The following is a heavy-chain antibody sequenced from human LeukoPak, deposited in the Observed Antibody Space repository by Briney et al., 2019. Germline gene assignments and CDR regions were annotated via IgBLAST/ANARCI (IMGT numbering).Heavy chain of an antibody. CDR1: GYTFTGYD. V-gene: IGHV1-8*01. J-gene: IGHJ4*02. D-gene: IGHD4-11*01. CDR2: MNPNSGNT. Sequence: ASVKVSCKASGYTFTGYDINWVRQATGQGLEWMGWMNPNSGNTGYAQKFQGRVTMTRNTSISTAYMELSSLRSEDTAVYYCARGTSHRHYSRIYRVGRYFDYWGQGTLVTVSS. CDR3: ARGTSHRHYSRIYRVGRYFDY.